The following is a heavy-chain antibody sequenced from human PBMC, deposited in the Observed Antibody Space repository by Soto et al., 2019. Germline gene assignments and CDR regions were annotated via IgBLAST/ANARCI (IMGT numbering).Heavy chain of an antibody. CDR2: FYSSGSI. CDR1: GYSITAGGYY. V-gene: IGHV4-31*03. J-gene: IGHJ5*02. Sequence: LSVTCFVSGYSITAGGYYWSWIRHHPGKGLEWIGSFYSSGSIIYNPSLRSRVSISGDTSSNQFSMSLTSVTAADTARYYCARMYSSGSGWFHPWGQGTLVTVSS. D-gene: IGHD6-19*01. CDR3: ARMYSSGSGWFHP.